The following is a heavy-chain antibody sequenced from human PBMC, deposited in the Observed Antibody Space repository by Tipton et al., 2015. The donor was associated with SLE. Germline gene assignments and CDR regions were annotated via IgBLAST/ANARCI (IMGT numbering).Heavy chain of an antibody. CDR1: GGSISSYW. Sequence: TLSLTCTVSGGSISSYWWNWIRQPPGKGLEWIGHISYSGSTNYNPSLKSRLTISVDTSKNQFSLRLNSVTAADTAVYYCARDPNFGDPGTFDYWGQGTLVTVSS. CDR2: ISYSGST. D-gene: IGHD4-17*01. J-gene: IGHJ4*02. V-gene: IGHV4-59*01. CDR3: ARDPNFGDPGTFDY.